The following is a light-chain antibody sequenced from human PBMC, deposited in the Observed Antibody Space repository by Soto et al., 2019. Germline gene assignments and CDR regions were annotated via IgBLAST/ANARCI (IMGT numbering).Light chain of an antibody. V-gene: IGKV3-20*01. Sequence: ENVLTQSPGTLSLSPGERATLSCSASQSVSSYSLAWYQQKPGQAPRLVMYGTSNRATGIPDRFSGSGSGTEFTLTISSLQPDDFATYYCQHYNSYSEAFGQGTKV. CDR3: QHYNSYSEA. CDR1: QSVSSYS. J-gene: IGKJ1*01. CDR2: GTS.